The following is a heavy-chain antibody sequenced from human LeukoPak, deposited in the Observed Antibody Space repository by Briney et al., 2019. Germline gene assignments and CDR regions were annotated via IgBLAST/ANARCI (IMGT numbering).Heavy chain of an antibody. Sequence: SETLSLTCTVSGGSISSYYWSWIRQPPGKGLEWIGYIYYSGSTNYNPSLKSRVTISVDTSKNQFSLKLSSVTAADTAVYYCARWLSARFGDSYGMDVWGQGTTVTVSS. CDR2: IYYSGST. V-gene: IGHV4-59*01. D-gene: IGHD3-10*01. CDR1: GGSISSYY. CDR3: ARWLSARFGDSYGMDV. J-gene: IGHJ6*02.